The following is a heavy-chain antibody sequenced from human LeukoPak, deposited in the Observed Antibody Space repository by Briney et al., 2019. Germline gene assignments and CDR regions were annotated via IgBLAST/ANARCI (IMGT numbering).Heavy chain of an antibody. Sequence: PGGSLRLSCAASGFTFSNAWMSWVRQAPGKGLEWVGRIKSKTDGGTTDYAAPVKGRFTISRDDSKSTLYLQMNSLKTEDTAVYYCTVSGYYSFFDYWGQGTLVTVSS. CDR2: IKSKTDGGTT. J-gene: IGHJ4*02. CDR1: GFTFSNAW. D-gene: IGHD3-22*01. V-gene: IGHV3-15*01. CDR3: TVSGYYSFFDY.